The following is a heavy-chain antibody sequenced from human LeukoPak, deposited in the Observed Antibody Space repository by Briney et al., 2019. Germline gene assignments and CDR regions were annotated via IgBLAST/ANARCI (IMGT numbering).Heavy chain of an antibody. CDR2: INPNSGGT. J-gene: IGHJ6*03. CDR3: ARGDDYYYYMDV. Sequence: ASVKVSCKVSGYTLTELSMHWVRQAPGQGLEWMGWINPNSGGTNYAQKFQGRVTMTRDTSISTAYMELSRLRSDDTAVYYCARGDDYYYYMDVWGKGTTVTISS. CDR1: GYTLTELS. V-gene: IGHV1-2*02.